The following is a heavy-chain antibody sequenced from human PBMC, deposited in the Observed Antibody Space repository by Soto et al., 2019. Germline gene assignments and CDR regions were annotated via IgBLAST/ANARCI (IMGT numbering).Heavy chain of an antibody. CDR3: ANRAVALRSYYFDY. V-gene: IGHV1-69*13. CDR1: GGTFSSYS. D-gene: IGHD2-15*01. Sequence: GASVKVSCKGSGGTFSSYSISWVLQAPGQGLEWMGGIIPIFGTANYAQKFQGRVTITADESTSTAYMELSSLRSEDTAVYYCANRAVALRSYYFDYWGQGTLVTVSS. J-gene: IGHJ4*02. CDR2: IIPIFGTA.